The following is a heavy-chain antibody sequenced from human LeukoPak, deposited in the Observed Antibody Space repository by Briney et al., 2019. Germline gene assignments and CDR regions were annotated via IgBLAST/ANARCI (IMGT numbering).Heavy chain of an antibody. CDR2: IYYSGST. CDR1: GGSISSYY. D-gene: IGHD5-24*01. J-gene: IGHJ2*01. Sequence: PSETLSLTCTVSGGSISSYYWSWIRQPPGKGLEWIGYIYYSGSTNYNPSLKSRVTISVDTSKNQFSLKLSSVTAADTAVYYCVRVLPPFMATTYERDWYFDLWGRGTLVTVSS. CDR3: VRVLPPFMATTYERDWYFDL. V-gene: IGHV4-59*01.